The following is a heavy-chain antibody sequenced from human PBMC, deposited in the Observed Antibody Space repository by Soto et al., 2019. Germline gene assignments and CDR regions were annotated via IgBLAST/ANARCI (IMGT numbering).Heavy chain of an antibody. CDR3: AKGEGGSSWYIFDY. V-gene: IGHV3-23*01. J-gene: IGHJ4*02. CDR2: ISGSGGST. Sequence: EVQLLESGGGLVQPGGSLRLSCAASGFTFSSYAMSWVRQAPGKGLAWVSAISGSGGSTYYADSVKGRFTISRDNSKNTLYLQMNSLSAEDTAVYYCAKGEGGSSWYIFDYWGQGTLVTVSS. D-gene: IGHD6-13*01. CDR1: GFTFSSYA.